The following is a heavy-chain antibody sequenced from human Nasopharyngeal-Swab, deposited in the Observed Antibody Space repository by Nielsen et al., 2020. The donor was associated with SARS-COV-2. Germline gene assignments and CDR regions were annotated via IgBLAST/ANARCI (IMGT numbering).Heavy chain of an antibody. CDR2: IDPSGGST. D-gene: IGHD2-2*01. V-gene: IGHV1-46*01. CDR3: ARGIVVVPAASDYGMDV. J-gene: IGHJ6*02. Sequence: ASVKVSCKASGDTFTSYYMHWVRQAPGQGLEWMGIIDPSGGSTSYAQKFQGRVTMTRDTSTSTVYMELSSLRSEDKAVYYCARGIVVVPAASDYGMDVWGQGTTVTVSS. CDR1: GDTFTSYY.